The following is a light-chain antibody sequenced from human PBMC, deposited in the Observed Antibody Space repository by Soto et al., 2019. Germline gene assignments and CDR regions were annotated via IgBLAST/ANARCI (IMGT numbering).Light chain of an antibody. CDR2: GAS. J-gene: IGKJ2*01. CDR3: QQYSSSPPRT. CDR1: QSVSSSY. V-gene: IGKV3-20*01. Sequence: EIVLTQSPGNLSLSPGERATLSCRASQSVSSSYLAWYQQKPGQAPRLLIYGASSMATVIPDRFSGSGSGTDCPITISRLEPEDFAVYYCQQYSSSPPRTFGQGTKLEIK.